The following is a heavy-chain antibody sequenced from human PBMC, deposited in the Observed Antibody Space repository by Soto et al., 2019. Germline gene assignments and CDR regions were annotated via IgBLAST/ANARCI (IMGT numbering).Heavy chain of an antibody. D-gene: IGHD6-13*01. CDR1: VFTFCSYA. V-gene: IGHV3-23*01. CDR3: ANDRAGYSRQIDY. Sequence: GGSLRLSCAACVFTFCSYAMSWARQAPGKGLEGVSAISGSGGSTYYADSVKGRFTISRDNTKNTLYLQMNSLRAEDTAVYYSANDRAGYSRQIDYWGQGALVTVSS. J-gene: IGHJ4*02. CDR2: ISGSGGST.